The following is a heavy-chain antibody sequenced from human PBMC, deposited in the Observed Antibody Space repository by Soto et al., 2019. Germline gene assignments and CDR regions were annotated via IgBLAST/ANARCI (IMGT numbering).Heavy chain of an antibody. CDR3: AKDKPGTTSFDY. CDR1: GFTISSNA. Sequence: GGSLRLSCAASGFTISSNAMYWVRQAPGKGLEWVSAISDRGDTTHYADSVKGRFTISRDTSKNTLYLQLNTLRADDTAVYYCAKDKPGTTSFDYWGQGTLVTVSS. V-gene: IGHV3-23*01. J-gene: IGHJ4*02. CDR2: ISDRGDTT. D-gene: IGHD1-1*01.